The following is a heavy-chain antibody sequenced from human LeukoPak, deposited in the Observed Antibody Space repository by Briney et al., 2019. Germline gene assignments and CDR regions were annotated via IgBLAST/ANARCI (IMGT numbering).Heavy chain of an antibody. V-gene: IGHV4-59*01. CDR2: IYYTGST. CDR3: TRESPIWLSGDYHDAFDM. D-gene: IGHD7-27*01. J-gene: IGHJ3*02. CDR1: GGSLSGSY. Sequence: SETLSLTCTVSGGSLSGSYWSWIRQPPGKGLEWVGYIYYTGSTKYNPSLKSRATISLDASKNQFSLKLISVTAADTAVYYCTRESPIWLSGDYHDAFDMWGQGTMVTVSS.